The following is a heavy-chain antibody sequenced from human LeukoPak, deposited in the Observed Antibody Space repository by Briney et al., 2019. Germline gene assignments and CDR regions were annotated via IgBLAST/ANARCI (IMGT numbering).Heavy chain of an antibody. Sequence: ASVKVSCEASGYTFTNYRISWVRQAPGQGLEWMGWISTYNGNNNYAQKFQGRVTMTKDISTSTAYMELRSLTSDDTAAYYCARTTKVSFDYWGQGTLVTVSS. CDR1: GYTFTNYR. D-gene: IGHD4-17*01. CDR2: ISTYNGNN. J-gene: IGHJ4*02. CDR3: ARTTKVSFDY. V-gene: IGHV1-18*01.